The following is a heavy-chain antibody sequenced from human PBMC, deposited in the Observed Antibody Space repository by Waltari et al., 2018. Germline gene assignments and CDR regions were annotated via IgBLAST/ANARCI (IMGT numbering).Heavy chain of an antibody. CDR2: INAGNGNT. D-gene: IGHD6-13*01. CDR3: ARERKAAVYYYYYGMDV. CDR1: GYTFTSYA. V-gene: IGHV1-3*01. Sequence: QVQLVQSGAEVKKPGASVKVSCKASGYTFTSYAMHWVRQAPGQRLEWMGWINAGNGNTKYSQKFQGRVTMTRDTSTSTVYMELSSLRSEDTAVYYCARERKAAVYYYYYGMDVWGQGTTVTVSS. J-gene: IGHJ6*02.